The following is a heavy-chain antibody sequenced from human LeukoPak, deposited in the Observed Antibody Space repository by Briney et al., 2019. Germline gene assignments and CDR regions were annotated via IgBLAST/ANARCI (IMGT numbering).Heavy chain of an antibody. J-gene: IGHJ4*02. CDR1: GGTFSSYA. V-gene: IGHV1-69*13. CDR3: ASREFGELFPRVDY. D-gene: IGHD3-10*01. CDR2: IIPIFGTA. Sequence: SVKVSCKASGGTFSSYAISWVRQAPGQGLEWMGGIIPIFGTANYAQKFQGRVTTTADESTSTAYMELSSLRSEDTAVYYCASREFGELFPRVDYWGQGTLVTVSS.